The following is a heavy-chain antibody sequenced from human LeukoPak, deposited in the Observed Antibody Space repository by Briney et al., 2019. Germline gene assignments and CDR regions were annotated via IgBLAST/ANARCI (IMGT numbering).Heavy chain of an antibody. D-gene: IGHD6-19*01. CDR1: GGSFSGYY. J-gene: IGHJ2*01. CDR2: INHSGST. Sequence: SETLSLTCAVYGGSFSGYYWSWIRQPPGKGLEWIGEINHSGSTNYNPSLKSRVTISVDTSKNQFSLKLSSVTAADTAVYYCARDSRSIAVAGQYWYFDLWGRGTLVTASS. CDR3: ARDSRSIAVAGQYWYFDL. V-gene: IGHV4-34*01.